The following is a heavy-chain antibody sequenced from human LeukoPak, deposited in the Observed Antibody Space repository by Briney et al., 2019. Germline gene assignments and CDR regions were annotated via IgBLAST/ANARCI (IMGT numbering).Heavy chain of an antibody. CDR3: ARGRITMVRGGYYYYYMDV. CDR1: GGSFSGYY. J-gene: IGHJ6*03. D-gene: IGHD3-10*01. Sequence: SETLSLTCAVYGGSFSGYYWSWIRQPLGKGLEWIGEINHSGSTNYNPSLKSRVTISVDTSKNQFSLKLSSVTAADTAVYYCARGRITMVRGGYYYYYMDVWGKGTTVTVSS. V-gene: IGHV4-34*01. CDR2: INHSGST.